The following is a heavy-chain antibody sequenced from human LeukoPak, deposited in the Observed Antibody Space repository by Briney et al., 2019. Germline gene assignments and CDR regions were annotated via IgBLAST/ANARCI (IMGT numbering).Heavy chain of an antibody. CDR2: IYYSGST. CDR1: GGSISSGDYY. J-gene: IGHJ4*02. D-gene: IGHD5-24*01. CDR3: ARGDGYNAPPRIDY. Sequence: SETLSLTCTVSGGSISSGDYYWSWIRQPPGKGLEWIGYIYYSGSTYYNPSLKSRVTISVDTSKNQFSLKLSSVTAADTAVYYCARGDGYNAPPRIDYWGQGTLVTVSS. V-gene: IGHV4-30-4*08.